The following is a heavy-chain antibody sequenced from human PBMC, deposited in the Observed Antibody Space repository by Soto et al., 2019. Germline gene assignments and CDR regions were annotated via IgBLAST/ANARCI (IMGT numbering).Heavy chain of an antibody. CDR1: GCTFSMFA. CDR3: AKGASRIPYGMDV. CDR2: IGGSGVGT. Sequence: EVQLLESGGGLVQPGGSLRLSCAASGCTFSMFAMTWVRQAPGKGLEWVSAIGGSGVGTYYADSVKGRFTISRDNSKNTLYLHMNSLRAEDTAVYFCAKGASRIPYGMDVWGQGTTVTVPS. D-gene: IGHD2-15*01. J-gene: IGHJ6*02. V-gene: IGHV3-23*01.